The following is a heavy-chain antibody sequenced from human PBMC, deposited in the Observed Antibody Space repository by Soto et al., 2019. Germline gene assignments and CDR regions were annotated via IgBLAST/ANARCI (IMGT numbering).Heavy chain of an antibody. CDR1: GGSISSGGYY. CDR2: IYYSGST. D-gene: IGHD3-22*01. V-gene: IGHV4-31*03. Sequence: PSETLSLTCTVSGGSISSGGYYWSWIRQHPGKGLEWIGYIYYSGSTYYNPSLKSRVTISADTSKNQFSLKLSSVTAADTAVYYCASHSSGYYHEFDYWGQGTLVTVSS. CDR3: ASHSSGYYHEFDY. J-gene: IGHJ4*02.